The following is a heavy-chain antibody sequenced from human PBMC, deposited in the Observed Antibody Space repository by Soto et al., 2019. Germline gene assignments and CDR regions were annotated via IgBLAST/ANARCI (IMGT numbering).Heavy chain of an antibody. J-gene: IGHJ3*02. CDR1: GFTFSSYE. CDR3: ARRYYDSSGYYPDAFDI. V-gene: IGHV3-48*03. D-gene: IGHD3-22*01. Sequence: ESGGGLVQPGGSLRLSCAASGFTFSSYEMNWVRQAPGKGLEWVSYISSSGSTIYYADSVKGRFTISRDNAKNSLYLQMNSLRAEDTAVYYCARRYYDSSGYYPDAFDIWGQGTMVTVSS. CDR2: ISSSGSTI.